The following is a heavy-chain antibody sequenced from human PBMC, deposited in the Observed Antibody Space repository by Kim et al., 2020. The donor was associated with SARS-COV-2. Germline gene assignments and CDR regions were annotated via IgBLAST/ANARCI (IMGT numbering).Heavy chain of an antibody. CDR2: ASGSGKTI. D-gene: IGHD3-3*01. CDR3: ASHEPNWRGGVDV. V-gene: IGHV3-48*03. J-gene: IGHJ6*02. CDR1: GLLFRSTE. Sequence: GGSLRLSCVASGLLFRSTEMSWVRQAPGKGLEWISFASGSGKTIHYADSVKGRFSISRDNAKNSLYLQLSSLGVEDTAVYYCASHEPNWRGGVDVWGQGTPVIVSS.